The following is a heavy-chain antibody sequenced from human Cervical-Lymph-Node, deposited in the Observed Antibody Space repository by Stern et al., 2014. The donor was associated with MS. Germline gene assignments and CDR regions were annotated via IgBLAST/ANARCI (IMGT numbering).Heavy chain of an antibody. J-gene: IGHJ5*02. V-gene: IGHV1-69*01. D-gene: IGHD6-13*01. CDR3: ALSSETSDRWYSLGYDL. CDR1: GGTVSKFP. CDR2: IFPVFGTP. Sequence: VQLVESGAEVTKPGSSVKVSCKASGGTVSKFPSSWVRQAPGQGLDWMGGIFPVFGTPTYAQEFRGRVTITADVSTSTVYMELSSLRSDDTAVYYCALSSETSDRWYSLGYDLWGQGTLVTVSS.